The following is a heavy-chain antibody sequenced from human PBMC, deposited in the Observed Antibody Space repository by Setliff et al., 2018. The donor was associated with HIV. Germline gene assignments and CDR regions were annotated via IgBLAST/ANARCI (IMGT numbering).Heavy chain of an antibody. V-gene: IGHV3-23*01. J-gene: IGHJ3*02. CDR3: AKVLVFGIDVFDI. CDR2: ISAGGGST. D-gene: IGHD3-10*02. Sequence: GSLRLSCAASELTFSNYAMTWVRQAPGKGLAWVSAISAGGGSTYYAYSVKGRFTISRDNSKNTLYLEMTSLRDEDTAVYYCAKVLVFGIDVFDIWGQGTMVTVSS. CDR1: ELTFSNYA.